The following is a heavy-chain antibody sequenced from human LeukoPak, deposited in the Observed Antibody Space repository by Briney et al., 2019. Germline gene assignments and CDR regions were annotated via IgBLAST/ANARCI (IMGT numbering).Heavy chain of an antibody. CDR1: GGSISSSSYY. CDR3: ASSPPSISSSGDY. V-gene: IGHV4-39*01. D-gene: IGHD6-6*01. J-gene: IGHJ4*02. CDR2: IYYSGST. Sequence: SETLSLTCTVSGGSISSSSYYWGWIRQPPGKGLEWIGSIYYSGSTYYNPSLKSRVTISVDTSKNQFSLKLSSVTAADTAVYYCASSPPSISSSGDYWGQGTLVTVSS.